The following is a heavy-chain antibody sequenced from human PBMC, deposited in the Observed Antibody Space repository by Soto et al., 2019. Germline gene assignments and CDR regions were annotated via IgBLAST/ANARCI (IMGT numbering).Heavy chain of an antibody. CDR3: ARGQRFSDSFDP. CDR1: GGAISGYY. Sequence: SETLSLTCTVSGGAISGYYWTWIRQPAGKGLEWIGRIYSSGGTKYNPSLKSRVTMSLDTSKNQFSLRLSSVTAADTAVYYCARGQRFSDSFDPWGQGTLVTVS. J-gene: IGHJ5*02. D-gene: IGHD3-3*01. CDR2: IYSSGGT. V-gene: IGHV4-4*07.